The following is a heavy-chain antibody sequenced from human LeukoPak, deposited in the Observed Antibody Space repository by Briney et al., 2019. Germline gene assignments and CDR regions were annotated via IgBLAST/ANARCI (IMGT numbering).Heavy chain of an antibody. CDR2: IYTTGTT. V-gene: IGHV4-4*07. J-gene: IGHJ4*02. D-gene: IGHD3-10*01. CDR3: GRQGYTASYYFVDY. Sequence: PSETLSLTCSVSGGSINSYYWGWVRQPAGKGLEWIGRIYTTGTTNYSPSLKSRLSMSLDTSKNQFSLTLTSVTAADTAVYYCGRQGYTASYYFVDYWRTGTLVTVSS. CDR1: GGSINSYY.